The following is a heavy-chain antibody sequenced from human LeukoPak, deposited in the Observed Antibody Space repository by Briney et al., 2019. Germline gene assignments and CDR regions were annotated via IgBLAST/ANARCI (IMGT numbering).Heavy chain of an antibody. V-gene: IGHV3-30*18. CDR3: AKQGSSWPGYFDY. Sequence: PEGSLRLSCAASGFTFSSYGMHWVRQAPGKGLEWVAVISYDGSNKYYADSVKGRFTISRDNSKNTLYLQMNSLRAEDTAVYYCAKQGSSWPGYFDYWGQGTLVTVSS. J-gene: IGHJ4*02. D-gene: IGHD6-13*01. CDR1: GFTFSSYG. CDR2: ISYDGSNK.